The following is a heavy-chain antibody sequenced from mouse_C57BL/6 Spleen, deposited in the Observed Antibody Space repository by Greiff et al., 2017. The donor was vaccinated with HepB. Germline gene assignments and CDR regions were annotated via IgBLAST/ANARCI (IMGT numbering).Heavy chain of an antibody. V-gene: IGHV1-72*01. Sequence: VQLQQPGAELVKPGASVKLSCKASGYTFTSYWMHWVKQRPGRGLEWIGRIDPNSGGTKYNEKFKSKATLTVDKPSSTAYMQLSSLTSEDSAVYYCAREEAYDYDGFAYWGQGTLVTVSA. D-gene: IGHD2-4*01. J-gene: IGHJ3*01. CDR3: AREEAYDYDGFAY. CDR1: GYTFTSYW. CDR2: IDPNSGGT.